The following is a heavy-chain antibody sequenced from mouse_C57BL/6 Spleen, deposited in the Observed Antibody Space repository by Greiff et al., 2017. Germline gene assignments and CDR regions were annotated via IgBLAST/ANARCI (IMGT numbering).Heavy chain of an antibody. CDR2: ISSGSSTI. CDR3: ARGDYGKNYFDY. CDR1: GFTFSDYG. D-gene: IGHD1-1*02. Sequence: EVQLQESGGGLVKPGGSLKLSCAASGFTFSDYGMHWVRQAPEKGLEWVAYISSGSSTIYYADTVKGRFTFSRDNAKNTLFLQMTSLRSEDTAMYYCARGDYGKNYFDYWGQGTTPTVSS. J-gene: IGHJ2*01. V-gene: IGHV5-17*01.